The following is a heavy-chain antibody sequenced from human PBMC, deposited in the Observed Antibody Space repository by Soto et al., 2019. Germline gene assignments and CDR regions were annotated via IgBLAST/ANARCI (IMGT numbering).Heavy chain of an antibody. D-gene: IGHD3-16*02. Sequence: EVQLVESGGGFVQPGGSLRLSCAASGFTFNTFPMNWVRLAPGKGLEWLSHISSNSDAMYYADSVKGRFTISRDNARKSLYLQMNSLIVYDTAVYYCVRDYQYGFDMWGQGTMSPSLQ. CDR1: GFTFNTFP. J-gene: IGHJ3*02. CDR2: ISSNSDAM. V-gene: IGHV3-48*01. CDR3: VRDYQYGFDM.